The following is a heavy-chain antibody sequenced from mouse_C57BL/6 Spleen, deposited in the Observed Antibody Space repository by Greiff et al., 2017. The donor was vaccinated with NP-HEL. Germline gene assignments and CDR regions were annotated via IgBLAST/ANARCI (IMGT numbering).Heavy chain of an antibody. CDR3: TRENYGSSLAWFAY. V-gene: IGHV1-5*01. CDR2: IYPGNSDT. Sequence: VQLQQSGTVLARPGASVKMSCKTSGYTFTSYWMHWVKQRPGQGLEWIGAIYPGNSDTSYNQKFKGKAKLTAVTSASTAYMELSSLTNEDSAVYYCTRENYGSSLAWFAYWGQGTLVTVSA. D-gene: IGHD1-1*01. CDR1: GYTFTSYW. J-gene: IGHJ3*01.